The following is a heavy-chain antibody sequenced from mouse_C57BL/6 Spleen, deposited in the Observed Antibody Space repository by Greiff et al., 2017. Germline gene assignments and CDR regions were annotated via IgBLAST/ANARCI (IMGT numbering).Heavy chain of an antibody. CDR3: ARGGLLFYAMDY. D-gene: IGHD2-3*01. J-gene: IGHJ4*01. CDR2: ISYSGST. V-gene: IGHV3-1*01. Sequence: EVKLEESGPGMVEPSQSLSLTCTVTGYSITSGYDWHWIRHFPGNILEWMGYISYSGSTNYNPSLKSRISITHDTSKNHFFLQLNSVTTEDTATSYCARGGLLFYAMDYWGQGASVTVSS. CDR1: GYSITSGYD.